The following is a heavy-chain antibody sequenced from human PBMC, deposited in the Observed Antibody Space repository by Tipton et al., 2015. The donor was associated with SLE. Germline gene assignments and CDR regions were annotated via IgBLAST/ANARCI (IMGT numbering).Heavy chain of an antibody. CDR3: ARFESRDGAFDI. CDR2: ISYDGSNK. D-gene: IGHD5-24*01. V-gene: IGHV3-30*03. J-gene: IGHJ3*02. CDR1: GFTFSSYG. Sequence: SLRLSCAASGFTFSSYGMHWVRQAPGKGLEWVAVISYDGSNKYYADSVKGRFTISRDNSKNTLYLQMNSLRAEDTAVYYCARFESRDGAFDIWGQGTMVTVSS.